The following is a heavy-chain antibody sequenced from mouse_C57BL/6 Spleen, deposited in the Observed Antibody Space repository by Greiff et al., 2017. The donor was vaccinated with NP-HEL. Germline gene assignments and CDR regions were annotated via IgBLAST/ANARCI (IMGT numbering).Heavy chain of an antibody. CDR3: ARRSGYAMDY. CDR1: GYSFTSYY. V-gene: IGHV1-66*01. Sequence: VQLQESGPELVKPGASVKISCKASGYSFTSYYIHWVKQRPGQGLEWIGWIYPGSGNTKYNEKFKGKATLTADTSSSTAYMQLSSLTSEDSAVYYCARRSGYAMDYWGQGTSVTVSS. J-gene: IGHJ4*01. D-gene: IGHD3-2*02. CDR2: IYPGSGNT.